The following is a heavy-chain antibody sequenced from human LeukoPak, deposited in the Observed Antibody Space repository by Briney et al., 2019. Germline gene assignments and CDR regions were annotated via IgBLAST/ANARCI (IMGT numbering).Heavy chain of an antibody. J-gene: IGHJ5*02. D-gene: IGHD4-17*01. CDR1: GGSISSYY. V-gene: IGHV4-34*01. Sequence: SETLSLTCTVSGGSISSYYWSWIRQPPGKGLEWIGEINHSGSTNYNPSLKSRVTISVDTSKNQFSLKLSSVTAADTAVYYCARGGVPYGDYYWFDPWGQGTLVTVSS. CDR3: ARGGVPYGDYYWFDP. CDR2: INHSGST.